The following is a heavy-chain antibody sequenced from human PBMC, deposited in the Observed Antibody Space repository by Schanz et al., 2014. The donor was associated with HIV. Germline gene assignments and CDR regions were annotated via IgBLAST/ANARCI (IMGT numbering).Heavy chain of an antibody. CDR1: KFIFSDYG. Sequence: QVQLVESGGGVVQPGRSLRLSCAASKFIFSDYGMHWVRQAPGKGLEWVTFISHDGNFQYYADSVKGRFTISRDNVRNTLYLQMNSLRAEDTGVYYCVRGPGYNMHLDYWGQGTLVTVSS. D-gene: IGHD1-20*01. CDR3: VRGPGYNMHLDY. J-gene: IGHJ4*02. V-gene: IGHV3-30*03. CDR2: ISHDGNFQ.